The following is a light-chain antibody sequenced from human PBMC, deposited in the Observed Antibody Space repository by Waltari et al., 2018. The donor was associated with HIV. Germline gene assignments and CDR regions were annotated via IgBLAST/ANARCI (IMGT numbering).Light chain of an antibody. V-gene: IGLV2-11*01. CDR2: DVR. J-gene: IGLJ1*01. CDR3: CAYAAAHISYV. CDR1: RSDVGDYNY. Sequence: QSALTQPPSVSGSPGQSVTISCTGTRSDVGDYNYVSWYQQHPGKAPNLIIFDVRQRPSGVPDRFSGSKSGSTASLTISGLQTEDEADYFCCAYAAAHISYVFGSGTKVAVL.